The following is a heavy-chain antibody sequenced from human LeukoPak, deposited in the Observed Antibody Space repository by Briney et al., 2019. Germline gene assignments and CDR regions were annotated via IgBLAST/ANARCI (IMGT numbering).Heavy chain of an antibody. V-gene: IGHV4-4*07. CDR2: IYTSGST. CDR1: GGSISSYY. J-gene: IGHJ5*02. D-gene: IGHD3-22*01. CDR3: ARESFQGAYYYHSSGPWFDP. Sequence: SETLSLTCTVSGGSISSYYWSWIRQPAGKGLEWIGRIYTSGSTNYNPSLKSRVTMSVDTSKNQFSLKLSSVTAADTAVYYCARESFQGAYYYHSSGPWFDPWGQGTLVTVSS.